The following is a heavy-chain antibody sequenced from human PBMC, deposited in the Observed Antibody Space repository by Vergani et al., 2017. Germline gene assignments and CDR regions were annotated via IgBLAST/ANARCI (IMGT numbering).Heavy chain of an antibody. CDR3: ARRDSGGRLLQSDAFDI. D-gene: IGHD5-24*01. CDR1: GGSISSSSYY. Sequence: QVQLQESGPGLVKPSETLSLTCTVSGGSISSSSYYWGWIRQPPGKGLEWIGSINYSGSTYYNPSLKSRVTLSVDTSKNQFSLKLSSVTAADTAVYYCARRDSGGRLLQSDAFDIWGGGTMVTVSS. J-gene: IGHJ3*02. V-gene: IGHV4-39*01. CDR2: INYSGST.